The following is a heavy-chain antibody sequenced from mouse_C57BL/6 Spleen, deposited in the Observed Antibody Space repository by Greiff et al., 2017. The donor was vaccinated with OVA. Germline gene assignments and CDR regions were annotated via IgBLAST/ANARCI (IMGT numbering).Heavy chain of an antibody. J-gene: IGHJ1*03. Sequence: QVQLQQPGAELVRPGSSVKLSCKASGYTFTSYWMDWVKQRPGQGLEWIGNIYPSDSETHYNQKFKGKATLTVDQSSSTAYMQLSSLTSADSSVDYCSRPGGWYFDVWGTGTTVTVSA. CDR1: GYTFTSYW. V-gene: IGHV1-61*01. CDR3: SRPGGWYFDV. CDR2: IYPSDSET.